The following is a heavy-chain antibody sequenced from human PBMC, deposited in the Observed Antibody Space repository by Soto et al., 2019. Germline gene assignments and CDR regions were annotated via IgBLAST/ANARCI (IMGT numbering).Heavy chain of an antibody. Sequence: GESLKISCKGSGYSFTSYWIGWVRQMPGKGLEWMGIIYPGDSDTRYSPSFEGQVTISADKSISTAYLQWSSLKASDTAMYYCARRGSRDIYYYGMDVWGQGTPVTVSS. V-gene: IGHV5-51*01. CDR1: GYSFTSYW. J-gene: IGHJ6*02. CDR3: ARRGSRDIYYYGMDV. CDR2: IYPGDSDT. D-gene: IGHD2-2*01.